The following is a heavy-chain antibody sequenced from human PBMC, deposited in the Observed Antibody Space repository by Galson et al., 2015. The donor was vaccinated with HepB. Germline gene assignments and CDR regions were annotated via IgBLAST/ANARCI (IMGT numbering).Heavy chain of an antibody. D-gene: IGHD3-22*01. Sequence: SLRLSCAASGFTFSDAAMSWVRQAPGKGLEWVGRIKSKVDGGTTDYAAPVKGRFTISRDDSKNTLYLQMNSQKTEDTAVYYCTTDSLHYYDSSGYYLGDYGGQGTLVTVSS. CDR1: GFTFSDAA. CDR2: IKSKVDGGTT. CDR3: TTDSLHYYDSSGYYLGDY. J-gene: IGHJ4*02. V-gene: IGHV3-15*01.